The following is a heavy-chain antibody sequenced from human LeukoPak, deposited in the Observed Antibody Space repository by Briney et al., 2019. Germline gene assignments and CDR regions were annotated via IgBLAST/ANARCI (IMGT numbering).Heavy chain of an antibody. V-gene: IGHV1-18*01. CDR3: ARTPTVVTPLFDY. J-gene: IGHJ4*02. CDR1: GYTFTIYG. Sequence: ASVTVSCKPSGYTFTIYGISWVRQAPGHVLEWMGWISVYNGNINYAQNRQGRVTMATDASTNTAYRELRSLRSDDTAVYYCARTPTVVTPLFDYWGQGTLVTVSS. D-gene: IGHD4-23*01. CDR2: ISVYNGNI.